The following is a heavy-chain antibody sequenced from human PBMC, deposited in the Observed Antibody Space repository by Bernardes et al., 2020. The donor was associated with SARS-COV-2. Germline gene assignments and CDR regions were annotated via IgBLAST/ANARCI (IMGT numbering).Heavy chain of an antibody. V-gene: IGHV3-48*01. J-gene: IGHJ4*02. CDR1: GFTFSKYG. CDR2: IGSRSNTI. Sequence: GSLRLSCAASGFTFSKYGMNWVRQAPGKGLEWVSYIGSRSNTIYYGDFAKGRFTVSRDNDKNSLYLQMTGLRAEDTAMYYCARDPTGGYTFSFWGQGTLVTVSS. CDR3: ARDPTGGYTFSF. D-gene: IGHD5-12*01.